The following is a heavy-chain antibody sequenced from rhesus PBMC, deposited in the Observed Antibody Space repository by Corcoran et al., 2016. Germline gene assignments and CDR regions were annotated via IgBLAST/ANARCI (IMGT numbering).Heavy chain of an antibody. J-gene: IGHJ4*01. CDR1: GFSFSDYY. CDR2: ISYTGGST. D-gene: IGHD6-31*01. Sequence: EVQLVESGGGLAKPGGSLRLSCAASGFSFSDYYMYWVRQAPGKGLEWVSGISYTGGSTYDADSVKGRFTISRENAKNTLYLQMDSLRAEDTAVYYCARDFQRLYYFDYWGQGVLVTVSS. V-gene: IGHV3S18*01. CDR3: ARDFQRLYYFDY.